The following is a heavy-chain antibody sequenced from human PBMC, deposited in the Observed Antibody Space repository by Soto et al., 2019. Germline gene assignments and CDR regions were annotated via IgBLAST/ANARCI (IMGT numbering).Heavy chain of an antibody. Sequence: GASVKVSCKASGYTFTSYGISWVRQAPGQGLERMGWISAYNGNTNYAQKFQGRVTMTRDTSTSTVYMELSSLRSEDTAVYYCAIHHRTYDFWSGPLLPPVDVWGQGTTVTAP. J-gene: IGHJ6*02. D-gene: IGHD3-3*01. V-gene: IGHV1-18*01. CDR3: AIHHRTYDFWSGPLLPPVDV. CDR2: ISAYNGNT. CDR1: GYTFTSYG.